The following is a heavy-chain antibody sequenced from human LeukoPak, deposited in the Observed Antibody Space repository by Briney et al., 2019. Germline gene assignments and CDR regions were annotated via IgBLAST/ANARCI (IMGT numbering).Heavy chain of an antibody. CDR2: IDSSGSTI. J-gene: IGHJ4*02. Sequence: GGSLRLSCAASGFTFNSYSMNWVRQAPGTGLEWVSYIDSSGSTIYYADSVKGRFTVSRDNAKNSLTLQLNSLRAEDTAVYYCARDLACSSTTCYTGAFDYWGQGALVTVSS. CDR1: GFTFNSYS. CDR3: ARDLACSSTTCYTGAFDY. D-gene: IGHD2-2*02. V-gene: IGHV3-48*04.